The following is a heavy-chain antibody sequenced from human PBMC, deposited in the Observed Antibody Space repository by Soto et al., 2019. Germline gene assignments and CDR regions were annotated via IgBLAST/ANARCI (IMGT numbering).Heavy chain of an antibody. CDR1: GGTFSSYA. CDR3: ARDYYDFWSGPASGWFDP. D-gene: IGHD3-3*01. V-gene: IGHV1-69*13. Sequence: SVKVSCKASGGTFSSYAISWVRQAPGQGLEWMGGIIPIFGTANYAQKFQGRVTITADESTSTAYMELSSLRSEDTAVYYCARDYYDFWSGPASGWFDPWGQGTLVTVSP. J-gene: IGHJ5*02. CDR2: IIPIFGTA.